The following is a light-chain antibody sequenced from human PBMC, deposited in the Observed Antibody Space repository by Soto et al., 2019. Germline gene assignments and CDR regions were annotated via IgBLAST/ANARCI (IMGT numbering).Light chain of an antibody. J-gene: IGLJ1*01. CDR3: SSYTTSNTRQIV. V-gene: IGLV2-14*03. CDR1: SSDVGGYNY. CDR2: DVS. Sequence: QSALTQPASASGSPGQSITISCTGTSSDVGGYNYVSWYQHHPGKAPKLMIYDVSNRPSGVSNRFSGSKSGNTASLTISGLQPEDEADYYCSSYTTSNTRQIVLGTGTKLTVL.